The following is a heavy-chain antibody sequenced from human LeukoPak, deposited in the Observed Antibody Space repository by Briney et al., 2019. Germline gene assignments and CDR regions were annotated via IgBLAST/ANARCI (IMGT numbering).Heavy chain of an antibody. J-gene: IGHJ4*02. CDR3: ASEMAIQSRAFDY. CDR2: IIPIFGTA. V-gene: IGHV1-69*01. CDR1: GGTFSSYA. Sequence: WASVKVSCKASGGTFSSYAISWVRQAPGQGLEWMGGIIPIFGTANYAQKFQGRVTITADESTSTAYMELSSLRSEDTAVYYCASEMAIQSRAFDYWGQGTLVTVSS. D-gene: IGHD5-24*01.